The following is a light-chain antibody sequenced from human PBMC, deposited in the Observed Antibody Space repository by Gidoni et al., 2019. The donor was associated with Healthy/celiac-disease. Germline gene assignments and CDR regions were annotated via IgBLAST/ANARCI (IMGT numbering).Light chain of an antibody. Sequence: VLTHSPATLSLSPGERATLSCRASQSVSSYLAWYQQKPGQAPRLLIYEASNRATGIPARFSGSGSGTDFTLTISSLEPEDFAVYYCQQRSNWPPTFGQGTRLEIK. V-gene: IGKV3-11*01. CDR1: QSVSSY. CDR3: QQRSNWPPT. J-gene: IGKJ5*01. CDR2: EAS.